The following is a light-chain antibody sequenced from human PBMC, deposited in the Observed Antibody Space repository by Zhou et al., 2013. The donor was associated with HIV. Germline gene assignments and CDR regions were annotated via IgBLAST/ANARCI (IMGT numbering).Light chain of an antibody. CDR2: KAS. Sequence: DIQMTQSPSSLSASVGDRVTITCRASQSISSYLNWYQQKPGKAPILLIQKASILQPGVPSRFSGSGSGTEFSLAISSLQPDDSATYYCQQYHIYSPSFGQGTKVEIK. CDR1: QSISSY. CDR3: QQYHIYSPS. J-gene: IGKJ1*01. V-gene: IGKV1-5*03.